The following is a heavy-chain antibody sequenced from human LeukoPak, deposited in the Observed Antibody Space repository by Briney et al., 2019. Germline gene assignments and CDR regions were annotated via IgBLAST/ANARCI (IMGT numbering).Heavy chain of an antibody. J-gene: IGHJ4*02. CDR3: ARLTDTAMVWGYFDY. D-gene: IGHD5-18*01. CDR1: GGSISSYY. CDR2: IYYSGST. V-gene: IGHV4-59*08. Sequence: SETLSLTCTVSGGSISSYYWSWIRQPPGKGLEWIGYIYYSGSTNYNPSLKSRVTISVDTSKNQFSLKLSSVTAADTAVYYCARLTDTAMVWGYFDYWGQGTLVTVSS.